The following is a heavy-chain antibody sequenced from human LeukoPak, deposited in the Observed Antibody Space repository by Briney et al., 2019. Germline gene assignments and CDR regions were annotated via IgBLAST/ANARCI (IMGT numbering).Heavy chain of an antibody. J-gene: IGHJ4*02. CDR2: INHSGST. V-gene: IGHV4-34*01. D-gene: IGHD4-23*01. CDR3: ARAIPRRPTVVTPIADY. Sequence: SETLSLTCAVYGGSFSGYYWSWIRQPPGKGLEWIGEINHSGSTNYNPSLKSRVTISVDTSKNQFSLKLSSVTAADTAVYYCARAIPRRPTVVTPIADYWGQGTLVTVSS. CDR1: GGSFSGYY.